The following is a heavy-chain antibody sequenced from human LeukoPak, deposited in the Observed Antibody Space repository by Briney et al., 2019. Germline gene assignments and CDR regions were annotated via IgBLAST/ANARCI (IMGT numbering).Heavy chain of an antibody. J-gene: IGHJ4*02. CDR1: GGSFSGYY. D-gene: IGHD6-6*01. Sequence: SETLSLTCAVYGGSFSGYYWSWIRQPPGKGLEWIGEINHSGSTNYNPSLKSRVTISVDTSKNQFSLKLSSVTAADTAVYYCAGTRLAARRGHSYWGQGTLVTVSS. CDR3: AGTRLAARRGHSY. CDR2: INHSGST. V-gene: IGHV4-34*01.